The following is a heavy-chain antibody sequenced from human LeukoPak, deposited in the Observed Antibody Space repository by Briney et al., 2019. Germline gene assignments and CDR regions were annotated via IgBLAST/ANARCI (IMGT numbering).Heavy chain of an antibody. CDR1: GGTFSSYA. CDR2: IIPIFGTA. CDR3: VREEAGPFDY. V-gene: IGHV1-69*05. J-gene: IGHJ4*02. Sequence: SVKVSYKASGGTFSSYAISWVRQAPGQGLEWMGGIIPIFGTANYAQKFQGRVTITTDESTSTAYMELSSLRSEDTAVYYCVREEAGPFDYWGQGTLVTVSS.